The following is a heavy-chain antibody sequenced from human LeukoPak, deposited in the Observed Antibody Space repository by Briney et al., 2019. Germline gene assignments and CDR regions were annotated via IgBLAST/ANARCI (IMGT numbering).Heavy chain of an antibody. CDR1: GGTFSSYA. D-gene: IGHD2-21*02. CDR2: IIPILGIA. V-gene: IGHV1-69*04. CDR3: ARGMSEAAYCGGDCYRSIAY. Sequence: SVKVSCKASGGTFSSYAISWVRQAPGQGLEWMGRIIPILGIANYAQKFQGRVTITADKSTSTAYMELSSLRSEDTAVYYCARGMSEAAYCGGDCYRSIAYWGQGTLVTVSS. J-gene: IGHJ4*02.